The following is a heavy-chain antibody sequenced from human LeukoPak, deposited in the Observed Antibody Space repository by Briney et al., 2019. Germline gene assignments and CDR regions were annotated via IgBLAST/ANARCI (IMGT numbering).Heavy chain of an antibody. J-gene: IGHJ4*02. CDR3: ARVELGIAAAGTFDY. Sequence: GASVKVSCKASGYTFTSYGVSWVRQAPGQGLEWMGWISGYNGNTNYAQKLQGRVTMTTDTSTSTAYMELRSLRSDDTAVYYCARVELGIAAAGTFDYWGQGTLVTVSS. V-gene: IGHV1-18*01. D-gene: IGHD6-13*01. CDR2: ISGYNGNT. CDR1: GYTFTSYG.